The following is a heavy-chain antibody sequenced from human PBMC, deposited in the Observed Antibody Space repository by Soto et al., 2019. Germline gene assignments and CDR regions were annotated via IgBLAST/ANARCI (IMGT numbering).Heavy chain of an antibody. V-gene: IGHV4-59*08. Sequence: SETLSLTCTVSGGSISSYYWSWIRQPPGKGLEWIGYIYYSGSTNYNPSLKSRVTISVDTSKNQFSLKLSSATAADTAVYYCARLPKYYYDSSGYFDYWGQGTLVTVSS. D-gene: IGHD3-22*01. CDR1: GGSISSYY. CDR2: IYYSGST. CDR3: ARLPKYYYDSSGYFDY. J-gene: IGHJ4*02.